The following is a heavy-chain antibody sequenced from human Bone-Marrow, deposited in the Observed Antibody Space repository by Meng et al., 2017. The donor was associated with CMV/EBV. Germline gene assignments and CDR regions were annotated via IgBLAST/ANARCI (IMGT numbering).Heavy chain of an antibody. CDR2: INPNSGGT. Sequence: ASVKVSCKASGYTFTGYYMHWVREAPGQGLEWMGWINPNSGGTNYAQKLQGRVTMTRDTSISTAYMELRRLRSDDTAVYYCVSGFGLPAVTWFDPWGQGTLVTVSS. CDR3: VSGFGLPAVTWFDP. J-gene: IGHJ5*02. D-gene: IGHD2-2*01. V-gene: IGHV1-2*02. CDR1: GYTFTGYY.